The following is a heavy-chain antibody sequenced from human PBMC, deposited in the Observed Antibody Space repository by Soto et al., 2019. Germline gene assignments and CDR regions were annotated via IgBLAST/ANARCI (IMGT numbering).Heavy chain of an antibody. CDR3: AKGPKGYCSGGSCFWFDP. D-gene: IGHD2-15*01. Sequence: EVQLLESGGGLVQPGGSLRLSCAASGFTFSSYAMSWVRQAPGKGLEWVSGISGSGGSTYYADSVKGRITVSRDNPKNHLYLQMNSLRAEDTAVYYCAKGPKGYCSGGSCFWFDPWGQGTLVTVSS. CDR1: GFTFSSYA. CDR2: ISGSGGST. V-gene: IGHV3-23*01. J-gene: IGHJ5*02.